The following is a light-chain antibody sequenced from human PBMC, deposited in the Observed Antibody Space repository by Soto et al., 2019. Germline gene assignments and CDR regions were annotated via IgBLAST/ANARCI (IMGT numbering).Light chain of an antibody. J-gene: IGKJ4*01. CDR2: GAS. V-gene: IGKV3-20*01. CDR1: QSVSSNY. CDR3: LQYGSSPLT. Sequence: EIVLTQSPGTLSLSPGERATLSCRASQSVSSNYLAWYQQRPGQAPRLLISGASSRATGIPDRFSGSGSGTDFTLTISRLEPEEVAVYYCLQYGSSPLTFGGGTKVEIK.